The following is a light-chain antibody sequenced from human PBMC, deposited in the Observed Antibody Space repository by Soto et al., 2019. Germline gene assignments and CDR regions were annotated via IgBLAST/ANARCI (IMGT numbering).Light chain of an antibody. V-gene: IGLV1-47*01. J-gene: IGLJ2*01. CDR2: RSD. CDR3: AAWDDSLRGVV. Sequence: QSVLTQPPSASGTPGPTVTIAGSGSGPNIGGVYVYWYYQLPGRAPKLPIYRSDQRPSGVPDRFSGSRSGTSASLAISGLRSEDEADYYCAAWDDSLRGVVFGGGTKVTVL. CDR1: GPNIGGVY.